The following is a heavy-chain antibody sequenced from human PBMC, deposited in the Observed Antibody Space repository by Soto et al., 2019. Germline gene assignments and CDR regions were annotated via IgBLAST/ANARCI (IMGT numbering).Heavy chain of an antibody. J-gene: IGHJ4*02. D-gene: IGHD5-12*01. CDR3: ARALIRGYSGYDPFDY. Sequence: PGGSLSLSCAASGFTFSSYSMNWVRQAPGKGLERVSYISSSSSTIYYADSVKGRFTISRDNAKNSLYLQMNSLRDEDTAVYYCARALIRGYSGYDPFDYWGQGTLVTVS. CDR1: GFTFSSYS. V-gene: IGHV3-48*02. CDR2: ISSSSSTI.